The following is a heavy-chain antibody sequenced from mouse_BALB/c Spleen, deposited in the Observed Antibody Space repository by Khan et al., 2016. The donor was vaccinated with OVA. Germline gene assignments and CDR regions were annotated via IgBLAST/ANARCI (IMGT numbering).Heavy chain of an antibody. D-gene: IGHD2-10*01. Sequence: QVQLQQSEAELVTPGASVKLSCKASGYTFTNYWVHWVKQRPGQGLEWIGEIYPGDGRTNNNEKFKNKATLTVDKASSTAYMKLTSLTSEDSAVYYCSRNAYFGNYFDYGGQGTTLTVSS. CDR3: SRNAYFGNYFDY. CDR2: IYPGDGRT. CDR1: GYTFTNYW. J-gene: IGHJ2*01. V-gene: IGHV1S81*02.